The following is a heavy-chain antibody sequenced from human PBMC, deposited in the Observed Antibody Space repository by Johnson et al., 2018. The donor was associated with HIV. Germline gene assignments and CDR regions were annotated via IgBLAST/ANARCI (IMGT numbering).Heavy chain of an antibody. D-gene: IGHD1-26*01. J-gene: IGHJ3*02. CDR1: GFTFSNAW. CDR2: IRYDGSNK. CDR3: AKDMSVGASPVAFDI. V-gene: IGHV3-30*02. Sequence: QVQLVESGGRLVKPGGSLRLSCAASGFTFSNAWMSWVRQAPGKGLEWVAFIRYDGSNKYYADSVKGRFTISRDNAKNSLYLQMNSLRAEDTALYYCAKDMSVGASPVAFDIWGQGTMVTVSS.